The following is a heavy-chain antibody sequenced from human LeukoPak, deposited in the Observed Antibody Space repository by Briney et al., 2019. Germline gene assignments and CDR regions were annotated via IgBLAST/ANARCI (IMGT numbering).Heavy chain of an antibody. D-gene: IGHD3-10*01. J-gene: IGHJ6*02. CDR1: GLNFNSHT. Sequence: GGSLRLSCVASGLNFNSHTMKWVRPAPGKGLEWVSSISSDSNSIYHADSVKGRFTISRDNAKNSLYLQMNSLRAEDTAVYYCARMEKFYYGSGGFSPPLMDVWGQGTTVIVSS. CDR2: ISSDSNSI. CDR3: ARMEKFYYGSGGFSPPLMDV. V-gene: IGHV3-21*01.